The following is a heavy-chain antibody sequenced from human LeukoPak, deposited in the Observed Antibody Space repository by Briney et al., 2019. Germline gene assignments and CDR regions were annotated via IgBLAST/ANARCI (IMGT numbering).Heavy chain of an antibody. CDR1: GFTFSSYS. J-gene: IGHJ4*02. D-gene: IGHD3-10*01. V-gene: IGHV3-21*01. CDR3: AKNPGAGFGELFTDY. CDR2: ISSSSSYI. Sequence: GSLRLSCAASGFTFSSYSMNWVRQAPGMGLEWVSSISSSSSYIYYADSVKGRFTISRDNAKNSLYLQMNSLRAEDTAVYYCAKNPGAGFGELFTDYWGQGTLVTVSS.